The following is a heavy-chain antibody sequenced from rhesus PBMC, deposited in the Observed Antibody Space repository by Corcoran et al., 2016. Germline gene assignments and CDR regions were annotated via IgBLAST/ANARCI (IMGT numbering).Heavy chain of an antibody. CDR3: ASGKYSNGLDS. D-gene: IGHD4-23*01. CDR1: GGSISSSD. V-gene: IGHV4-169*02. Sequence: QLQLQESGPGLVKPSETLAVTGAVSGGSISSSDWSWIRQAAGKGLEWIGDIYGTGSRTNYHPSLKSRVTLSVDTSKNQLSLKLSSVTTADTAVYYCASGKYSNGLDSWGQGVVVTVSS. CDR2: IYGTGSRT. J-gene: IGHJ6*01.